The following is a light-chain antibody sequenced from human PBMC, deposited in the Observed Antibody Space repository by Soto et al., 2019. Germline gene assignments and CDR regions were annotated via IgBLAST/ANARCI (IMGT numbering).Light chain of an antibody. Sequence: EIVLTQSPATLSLSPGERATLSCRASQSVSSYLACYQQKPGQPPRLLIYDASSWATGIPDRFSGSGSGTDFTLTISSLQPEDFAAFYCQHYGSLPITFGQGTRLEI. CDR2: DAS. CDR1: QSVSSY. CDR3: QHYGSLPIT. V-gene: IGKV3D-20*01. J-gene: IGKJ5*01.